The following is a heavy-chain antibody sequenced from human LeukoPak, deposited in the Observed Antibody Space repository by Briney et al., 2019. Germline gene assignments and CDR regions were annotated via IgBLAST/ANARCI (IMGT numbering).Heavy chain of an antibody. CDR1: GYIFTSYY. CDR2: INPGDGST. J-gene: IGHJ4*02. D-gene: IGHD3-3*01. V-gene: IGHV1-46*01. Sequence: GASVKVSCKASGYIFTSYYIHWVRQAPGQGLEWMGIINPGDGSTGYAQKFQGRVTMTRDTSTSTVYMELSSLRSEDTAVYYCARDRRPDFWSGYLDYWGQGAPVTVSS. CDR3: ARDRRPDFWSGYLDY.